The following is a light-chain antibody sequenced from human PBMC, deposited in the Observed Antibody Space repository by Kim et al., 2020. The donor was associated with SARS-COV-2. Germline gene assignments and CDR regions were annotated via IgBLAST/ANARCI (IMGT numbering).Light chain of an antibody. V-gene: IGLV3-21*04. J-gene: IGLJ3*02. CDR1: NIGSKS. CDR2: YDS. CDR3: QVWGSSSDHWV. Sequence: SYELTQPPSVSVAPGKTARITCGGNNIGSKSVHWYQQKPGQAPVLVIYYDSDRPSGIPERFSGSNSGNTATLTISRVEAGEEADYYCQVWGSSSDHWVFG.